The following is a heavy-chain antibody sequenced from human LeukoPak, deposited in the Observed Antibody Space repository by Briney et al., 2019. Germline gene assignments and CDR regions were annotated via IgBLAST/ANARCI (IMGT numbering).Heavy chain of an antibody. CDR3: ARPDFWSGPFDY. V-gene: IGHV1-18*01. CDR1: GYTFIAYG. D-gene: IGHD3-3*01. Sequence: ASVKVSCKASGYTFIAYGISWVRQAPGQGPEWMGWISAYNGDTKYAQNFQDRVIMTTDTSTATAYMELRSLRSDDTAVYYCARPDFWSGPFDYWGQGTLVSVSS. CDR2: ISAYNGDT. J-gene: IGHJ4*02.